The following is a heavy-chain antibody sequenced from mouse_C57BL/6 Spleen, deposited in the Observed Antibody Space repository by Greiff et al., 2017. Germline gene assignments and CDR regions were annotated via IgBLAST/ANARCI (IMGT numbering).Heavy chain of an antibody. Sequence: QVQLKQPGAELVKPGASVKLSCKASGYTFTSYWMHWVQQRPGRGLEWIGRIGPNSGGTKYNEKFKSKATLTVDKPSSTAYMQLSSLTSEDSAVYYCARMGAYYDYDDAYWGQGTLVTVSA. CDR2: IGPNSGGT. V-gene: IGHV1-72*01. D-gene: IGHD2-4*01. CDR3: ARMGAYYDYDDAY. CDR1: GYTFTSYW. J-gene: IGHJ3*01.